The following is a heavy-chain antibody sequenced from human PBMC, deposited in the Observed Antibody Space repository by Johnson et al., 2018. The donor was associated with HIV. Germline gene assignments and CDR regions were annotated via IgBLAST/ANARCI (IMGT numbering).Heavy chain of an antibody. Sequence: MQLVESGGGVVQPGGSLRLSCAASGFTFSSYGMHWVRQAPGKGLEWVSAISGSGGSTYYADSVKGRFTISSDNAKNSLYLQMNSLRAEDTAVYYCARGGVLRYFDWLFEDAFDIWGQGTMVTVSS. V-gene: IGHV3-23*04. CDR1: GFTFSSYG. CDR2: ISGSGGST. D-gene: IGHD3-9*01. J-gene: IGHJ3*02. CDR3: ARGGVLRYFDWLFEDAFDI.